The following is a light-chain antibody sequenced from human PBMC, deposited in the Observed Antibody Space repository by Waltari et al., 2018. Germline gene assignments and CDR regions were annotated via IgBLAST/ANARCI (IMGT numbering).Light chain of an antibody. V-gene: IGLV1-44*01. Sequence: QSVLIQPPSASGTPGHGVTISCSGRDSTTGSEPVNWYQHPPGTPPQLPTYSNNQRPPGVPARFSGSKSGTTASLAISGLQSDDEADYYCETWDGSLKVCVFGGGTKLTVL. CDR3: ETWDGSLKVCV. J-gene: IGLJ3*02. CDR2: SNN. CDR1: DSTTGSEP.